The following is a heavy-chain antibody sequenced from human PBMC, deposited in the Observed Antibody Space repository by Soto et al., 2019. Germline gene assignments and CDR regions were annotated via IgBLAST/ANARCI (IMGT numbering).Heavy chain of an antibody. CDR3: ARDSGGYSYGLYYFEY. V-gene: IGHV1-18*01. J-gene: IGHJ4*02. CDR2: ISAYNGNT. D-gene: IGHD5-18*01. CDR1: GYTFTSYG. Sequence: GASVKVSCKASGYTFTSYGISWVRQAPGQGLEWMGWISAYNGNTNYAQKLQGRVTMTTDTSTSTAYMELRSLRSDDTAVYYCARDSGGYSYGLYYFEYWGQGTLVTVSS.